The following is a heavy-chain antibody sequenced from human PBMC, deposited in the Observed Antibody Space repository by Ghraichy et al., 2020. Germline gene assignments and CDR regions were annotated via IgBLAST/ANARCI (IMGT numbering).Heavy chain of an antibody. V-gene: IGHV3-53*01. D-gene: IGHD6-19*01. Sequence: GGSLRLSCAASGLTVSSNYMSWVRQAPGKGLEWVSVIYSGGSTYYADSVKGRFTISRDNSKNTLYLQMNSLRAEDTAVYYCARDFIAVAGRGFDYWGQGTLVTVSS. CDR3: ARDFIAVAGRGFDY. CDR1: GLTVSSNY. J-gene: IGHJ4*02. CDR2: IYSGGST.